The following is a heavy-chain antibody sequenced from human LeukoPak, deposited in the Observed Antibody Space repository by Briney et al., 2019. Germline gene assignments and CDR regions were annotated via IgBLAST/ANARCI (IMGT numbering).Heavy chain of an antibody. J-gene: IGHJ6*03. CDR1: GFTFSNLP. Sequence: GGSLRLSCAASGFTFSNLPMSWVRQAPGKGLEWVSAISGPGGSTYYADSVKDRFTISRDNSKNTLYLQMSSLRAEDTAVYYCGPTLGYNYYMDVWGKGTTVTVSS. V-gene: IGHV3-23*01. CDR2: ISGPGGST. CDR3: GPTLGYNYYMDV. D-gene: IGHD3-10*01.